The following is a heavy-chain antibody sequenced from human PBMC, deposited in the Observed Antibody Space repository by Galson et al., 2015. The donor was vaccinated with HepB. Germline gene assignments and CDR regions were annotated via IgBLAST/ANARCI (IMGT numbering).Heavy chain of an antibody. Sequence: QSGAEVKKPGESLKISCEASGYTFSDYYIAWVRQMPGKGLECMGIIYPDDSDTKYSPSFQGQVTFSVDKSVTTAYLKWSGLRASDTGIYYCARVRGSGLDPHSWFDVRGNGTLVTVS. CDR1: GYTFSDYY. V-gene: IGHV5-51*03. J-gene: IGHJ5*01. D-gene: IGHD3-10*01. CDR2: IYPDDSDT. CDR3: ARVRGSGLDPHSWFDV.